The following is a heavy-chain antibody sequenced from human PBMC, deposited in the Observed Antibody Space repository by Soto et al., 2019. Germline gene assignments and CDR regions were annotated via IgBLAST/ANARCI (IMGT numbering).Heavy chain of an antibody. J-gene: IGHJ4*02. D-gene: IGHD2-15*01. CDR2: INHDGIT. CDR1: GGSFSGYY. V-gene: IGHV4-34*01. CDR3: AGRYCTGGSCYRP. Sequence: SDTLSLTCAISGGSFSGYYWSWIRQPPGKGLEWIGEINHDGITNYNPSLKSRVTISLDTSKNQFSLKLTSVTAADTAVYYCAGRYCTGGSCYRPWGQGTLVNVSS.